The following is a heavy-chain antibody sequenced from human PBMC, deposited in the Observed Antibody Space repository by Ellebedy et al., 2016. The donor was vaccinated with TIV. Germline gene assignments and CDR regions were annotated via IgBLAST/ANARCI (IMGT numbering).Heavy chain of an antibody. CDR1: GFSFSTYA. CDR3: SRHTDYALDY. Sequence: GESLKISCAASGFSFSTYAMAWVRQAPGKGLEWLSAIGSRSEYKFYTDSVKGRFTIARDNSKNSLYLQMNSLRAEDTAVYYCSRHTDYALDYWGQGALVTVSS. D-gene: IGHD4-17*01. CDR2: IGSRSEYK. J-gene: IGHJ4*02. V-gene: IGHV3-23*01.